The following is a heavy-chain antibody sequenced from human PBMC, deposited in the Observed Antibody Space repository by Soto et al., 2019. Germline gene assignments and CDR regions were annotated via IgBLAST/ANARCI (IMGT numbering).Heavy chain of an antibody. D-gene: IGHD3-22*01. CDR1: GGSITSGGYY. Sequence: QVQLQESGPGLVQPSQTLSLSCTVSGGSITSGGYYWSWIRQHPGKGLEWLGYIYYSGTTYYNPSLQSRLTISLDTSRNQFSLEVNSVSAADTAVYYCASADSSGYTFEHWGQGTLVTVSS. CDR3: ASADSSGYTFEH. J-gene: IGHJ4*02. CDR2: IYYSGTT. V-gene: IGHV4-31*03.